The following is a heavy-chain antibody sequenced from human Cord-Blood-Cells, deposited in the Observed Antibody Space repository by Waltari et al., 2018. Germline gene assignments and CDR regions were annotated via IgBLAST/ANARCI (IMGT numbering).Heavy chain of an antibody. Sequence: QVQLQEAGPGLVKPSQTLSLTCTVSGGSISSGDYYWSWIRQPPGKGLEWIGYIYYSGSTYYNPSLKSRVTISVDTSKNQFSLKLSSVTAADTAVYYCARVGIAAAGTIDYWGQGTLVTVSS. D-gene: IGHD6-13*01. CDR1: GGSISSGDYY. CDR3: ARVGIAAAGTIDY. J-gene: IGHJ4*02. V-gene: IGHV4-30-4*08. CDR2: IYYSGST.